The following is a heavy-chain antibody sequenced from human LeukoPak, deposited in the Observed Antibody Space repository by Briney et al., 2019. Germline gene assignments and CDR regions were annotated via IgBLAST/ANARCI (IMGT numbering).Heavy chain of an antibody. D-gene: IGHD1-26*01. CDR3: AKDRRSYRHDAFDI. CDR2: SGWNSSRI. CDR1: VFTFDDYA. V-gene: IGHV3-9*01. J-gene: IGHJ3*02. Sequence: GRSLRLSCAASVFTFDDYAMHWVRQALGKGVGWVSGSGWNSSRIGYADSVKGRFIICRDNDKNSLYQQMNIMRAEDTALYYCAKDRRSYRHDAFDIWGQGTMVTVSS.